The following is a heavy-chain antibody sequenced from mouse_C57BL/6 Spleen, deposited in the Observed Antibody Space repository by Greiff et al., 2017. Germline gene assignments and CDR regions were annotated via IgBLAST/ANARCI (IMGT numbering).Heavy chain of an antibody. CDR2: IYPRSGNT. CDR3: ARRTRLDYDAWFAY. CDR1: GYTFTSYG. D-gene: IGHD2-4*01. V-gene: IGHV1-81*01. J-gene: IGHJ3*01. Sequence: VQLQQSGAELARPGASVKLSCKASGYTFTSYGISWVKQRTGQGLEWIGEIYPRSGNTYYNEKFKGKATLTADKSSSTAYMELRSLTSEDSAVYFCARRTRLDYDAWFAYWGQGTLVTVSA.